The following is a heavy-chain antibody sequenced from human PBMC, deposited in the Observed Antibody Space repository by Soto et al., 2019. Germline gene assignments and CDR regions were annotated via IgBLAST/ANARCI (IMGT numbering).Heavy chain of an antibody. J-gene: IGHJ4*02. V-gene: IGHV1-2*02. CDR3: ARYVIRTTGSFDF. Sequence: ASVKVSCKTSGYAFAGQHIHWVRQAPGQGLEWMGWIDPDTGTADSVEKFRGRIALTRDTSISTASMELTSLTSDDTAGYYCARYVIRTTGSFDFWGQGTVVTVSS. CDR2: IDPDTGTA. D-gene: IGHD4-17*01. CDR1: GYAFAGQH.